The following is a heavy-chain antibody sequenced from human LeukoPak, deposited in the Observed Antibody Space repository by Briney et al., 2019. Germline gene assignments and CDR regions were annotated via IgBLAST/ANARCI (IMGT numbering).Heavy chain of an antibody. V-gene: IGHV3-33*01. D-gene: IGHD5-24*01. Sequence: AGGSLRLSCAASGFTFSSYGMHWVRQAPGKGLEWVAVIWYDGSNKYYADSVKGRFTISRDNSKNTLYLQMNSLRAEDTAVYYCARDLEEMATIIGFDYWGQGTLVTVSS. CDR1: GFTFSSYG. J-gene: IGHJ4*02. CDR3: ARDLEEMATIIGFDY. CDR2: IWYDGSNK.